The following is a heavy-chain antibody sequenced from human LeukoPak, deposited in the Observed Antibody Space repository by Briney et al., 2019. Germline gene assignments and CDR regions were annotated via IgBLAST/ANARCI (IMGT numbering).Heavy chain of an antibody. CDR2: IDSGGST. J-gene: IGHJ4*02. V-gene: IGHV3-53*01. CDR3: ARDGSGSYKLD. CDR1: GFTVSTSY. D-gene: IGHD3-10*01. Sequence: GGSLRLSCAASGFTVSTSYMSWVRQAPGKGLEWVSVIDSGGSTNYADSVKGRFTISRDNSKNTLYLQMNSLRAEDTAVYYCARDGSGSYKLDWGQGTLVTVSS.